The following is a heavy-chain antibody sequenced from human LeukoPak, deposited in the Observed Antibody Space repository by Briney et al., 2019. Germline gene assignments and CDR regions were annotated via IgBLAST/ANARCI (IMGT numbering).Heavy chain of an antibody. J-gene: IGHJ6*03. D-gene: IGHD3-3*01. CDR2: MNPNSGNT. Sequence: GASVKVSCKASAYTFTGYDLHWVRQATGQGLEWIGWMNPNSGNTSYAQKFQGRVTMTRDTSITTAYMELSSLRSAATAVYYCARGGRRITTVAVGQPYYSTLDVWGTGTPVTVSS. V-gene: IGHV1-2*02. CDR1: AYTFTGYD. CDR3: ARGGRRITTVAVGQPYYSTLDV.